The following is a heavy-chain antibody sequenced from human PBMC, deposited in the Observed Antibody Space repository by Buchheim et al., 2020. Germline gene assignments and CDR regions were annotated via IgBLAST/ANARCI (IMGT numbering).Heavy chain of an antibody. J-gene: IGHJ5*02. CDR1: GFTFSSYA. D-gene: IGHD4-23*01. V-gene: IGHV3-23*01. CDR2: ISGSGGST. CDR3: AKDWLMGTVVPSAQFDP. Sequence: EVQLLESGGGLVQPGGSPRLSCAASGFTFSSYAMSWVRQAPGKGLEWVSAISGSGGSTYYADSVKGRFTISRDNSKNTLYLQMNSLRAEDTAVYYCAKDWLMGTVVPSAQFDPWGQGTL.